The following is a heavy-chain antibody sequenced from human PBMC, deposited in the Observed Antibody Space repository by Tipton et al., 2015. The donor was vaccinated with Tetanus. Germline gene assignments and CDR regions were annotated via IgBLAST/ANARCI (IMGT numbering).Heavy chain of an antibody. J-gene: IGHJ4*02. Sequence: TLSLTCAVSGYSISSGYYWGWIRQPPGKGLEWIGSIYHSGSTYYNPPLKGRVTISVDTSKNQFSVKLSSVTAADTAVYYCAREAEGDIVVVPAAYDYWGQGTLVTVSS. V-gene: IGHV4-38-2*02. CDR2: IYHSGST. D-gene: IGHD2-2*01. CDR1: GYSISSGYY. CDR3: AREAEGDIVVVPAAYDY.